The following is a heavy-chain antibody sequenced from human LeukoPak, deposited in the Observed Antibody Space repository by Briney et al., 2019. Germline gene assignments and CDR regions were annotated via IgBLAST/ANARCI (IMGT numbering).Heavy chain of an antibody. CDR1: GYTFTNYC. D-gene: IGHD5-12*01. J-gene: IGHJ4*02. V-gene: IGHV1-46*01. CDR3: AREGEIGYDLSDY. CDR2: INPSGPST. Sequence: ASVKVSCKASGYTFTNYCMNWVRQAPGQGLEWMGIINPSGPSTSYAQKFQGRVTVTRDTSTSTVYMELSSLRSEDTAMYYCAREGEIGYDLSDYWGQGTLVTVSS.